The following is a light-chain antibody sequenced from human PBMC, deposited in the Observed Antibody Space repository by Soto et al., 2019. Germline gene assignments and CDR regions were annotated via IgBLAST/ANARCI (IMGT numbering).Light chain of an antibody. CDR1: SSVVGGYSY. J-gene: IGLJ1*01. V-gene: IGLV2-11*01. CDR3: CSYTGRSSYV. CDR2: DVT. Sequence: QSALTQPHSVSGSPGQSVTISCTGTSSVVGGYSYVSWYQQHPGKAPELIIYDVTERPSGVPDRFSGSKSGNTASLTISGLQAEDEADYYCCSYTGRSSYVFGIGTKVTVL.